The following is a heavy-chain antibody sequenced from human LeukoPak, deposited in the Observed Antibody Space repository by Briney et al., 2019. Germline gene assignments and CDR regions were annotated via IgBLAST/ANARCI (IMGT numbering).Heavy chain of an antibody. CDR2: ISSSGSNI. Sequence: PGGSLRLSCAASGFTFSDYYMSWIRQAPGKGLEWVSYISSSGSNIYYAGSVRGRFTISRDNAKNSLYLQMISLRAEDTAVYYCARDPVEISYDYWGQGTLVTVSS. CDR1: GFTFSDYY. V-gene: IGHV3-11*04. D-gene: IGHD5-24*01. J-gene: IGHJ4*02. CDR3: ARDPVEISYDY.